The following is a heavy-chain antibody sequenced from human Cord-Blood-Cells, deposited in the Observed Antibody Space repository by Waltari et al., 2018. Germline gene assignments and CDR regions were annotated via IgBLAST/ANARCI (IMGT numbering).Heavy chain of an antibody. CDR1: GSTFSSYS. V-gene: IGHV3-21*01. CDR2: ISSSSSYI. CDR3: ARVDHPISGWYY. J-gene: IGHJ4*02. D-gene: IGHD6-19*01. Sequence: EVQLVESGGGLVKPGGSLRLSCAASGSTFSSYSMKSVRQAPGKGLEWDSSISSSSSYIYYADSVKGRFTISRDNAKNSLYLQMNSLRAEDTAVYYCARVDHPISGWYYWGQGTLVTVSS.